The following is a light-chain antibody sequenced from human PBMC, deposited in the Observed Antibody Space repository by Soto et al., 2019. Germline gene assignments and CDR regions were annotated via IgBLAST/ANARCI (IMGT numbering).Light chain of an antibody. V-gene: IGKV3-20*01. CDR3: QQYGGSRWT. Sequence: EIVLTQSPGTLSLSPGERATLSCRASQSVSSTYLAWYQQKPGQAPRLLIYVASNRPTGIPDRFSGSGSGTDFTITISRLEPEDVAVYYCQQYGGSRWTFGQGTRVDI. J-gene: IGKJ1*01. CDR1: QSVSSTY. CDR2: VAS.